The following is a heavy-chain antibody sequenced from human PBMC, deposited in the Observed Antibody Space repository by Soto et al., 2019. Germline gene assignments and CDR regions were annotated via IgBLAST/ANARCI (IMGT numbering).Heavy chain of an antibody. D-gene: IGHD1-1*01. CDR3: ARETVETPIGTFFDY. J-gene: IGHJ4*02. CDR2: INPSGGST. CDR1: GYTFTSYY. Sequence: QVQLVQSGAEVKKPGASVKVSCKASGYTFTSYYMHWVRQAPGQGLEWMGIINPSGGSTSYAQKFQGRVTMTRDTSTSTVYMELSSLRSEDMAVYYCARETVETPIGTFFDYWGQGTLVTVSS. V-gene: IGHV1-46*01.